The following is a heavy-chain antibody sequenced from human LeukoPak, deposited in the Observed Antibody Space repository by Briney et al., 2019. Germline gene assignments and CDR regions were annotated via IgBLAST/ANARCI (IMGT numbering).Heavy chain of an antibody. CDR1: GYSFTSYW. CDR2: IYPGDSDT. V-gene: IGHV5-51*01. J-gene: IGHJ5*02. Sequence: GESPKISCKGSGYSFTSYWIGWVRQMPGKGLEWMGIIYPGDSDTRYSPSFQGQVTISADKSISTAYLQWSSLKASDTAMYYCARLRYSSGWYDWFDPWGQGTLVTVSS. CDR3: ARLRYSSGWYDWFDP. D-gene: IGHD6-19*01.